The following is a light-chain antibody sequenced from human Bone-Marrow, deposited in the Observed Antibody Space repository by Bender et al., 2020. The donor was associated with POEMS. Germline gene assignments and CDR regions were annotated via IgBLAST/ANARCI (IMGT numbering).Light chain of an antibody. CDR1: ISDVDSYAY. V-gene: IGLV2-14*03. J-gene: IGLJ2*01. Sequence: QSALTQAASVSGSPGQSITISCTGAISDVDSYAYVSWYQHHPGKAPKLIIYDINKRPSGVSSRFSGSKSGNTASLTISGLQAEDEADYYCTTYSIDSIVLFGGGTKLTVL. CDR2: DIN. CDR3: TTYSIDSIVL.